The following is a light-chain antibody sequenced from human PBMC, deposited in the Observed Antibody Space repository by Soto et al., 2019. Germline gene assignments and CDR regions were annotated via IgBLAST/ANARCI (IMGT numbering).Light chain of an antibody. V-gene: IGKV1-39*01. Sequence: DIQMTQSPSSLSASVGDRVTITCQASQSISSYLNWYQQKPGKAPKLLIYAASSLKSGVPSRFSGSGSATDFTPTISRLQPEDFATYYCQQSYSTATFGGGTKVEIK. CDR1: QSISSY. CDR3: QQSYSTAT. J-gene: IGKJ4*01. CDR2: AAS.